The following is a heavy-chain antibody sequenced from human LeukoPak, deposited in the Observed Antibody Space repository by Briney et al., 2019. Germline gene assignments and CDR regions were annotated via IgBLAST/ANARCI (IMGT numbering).Heavy chain of an antibody. CDR3: ASYPRYSSSPPFDY. Sequence: ASVKVSCKASGYTFTGYYMHWVRQAPGQGLEWMGWINPNTGGTNYAQKFQARVTMTRDTTISTAYMELSRLTSDDTAVYYCASYPRYSSSPPFDYWGQGTLVTASS. CDR2: INPNTGGT. D-gene: IGHD6-6*01. CDR1: GYTFTGYY. V-gene: IGHV1-2*02. J-gene: IGHJ4*02.